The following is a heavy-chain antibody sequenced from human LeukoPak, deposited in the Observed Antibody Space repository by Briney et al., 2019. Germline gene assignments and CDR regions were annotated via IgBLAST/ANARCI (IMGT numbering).Heavy chain of an antibody. Sequence: PSETLSLTCTVSGGSISSSSYYWGWIRQPPGKGLEWIGSIYYSGSTYYNPSLKSRVTISVDTSKNQFSLKLSSVTAADTAVYYCASGGQVYSNYYFDYWGQGTLVTVSS. V-gene: IGHV4-39*01. CDR1: GGSISSSSYY. D-gene: IGHD4-11*01. J-gene: IGHJ4*02. CDR2: IYYSGST. CDR3: ASGGQVYSNYYFDY.